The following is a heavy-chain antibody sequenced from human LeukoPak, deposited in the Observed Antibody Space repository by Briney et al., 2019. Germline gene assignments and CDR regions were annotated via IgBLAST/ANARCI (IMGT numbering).Heavy chain of an antibody. V-gene: IGHV3-23*01. CDR2: ISGSGDST. Sequence: GGSLRLSCAASGFTFSSYAMSWVRQAPGKGLEWVSSISGSGDSTYYADSVKGRFTISRDNSVNTLYLQMNSLRAEDTAVYYCAKSSPMTMVRGANDYWGHGTLVTVSS. D-gene: IGHD3-10*01. CDR1: GFTFSSYA. CDR3: AKSSPMTMVRGANDY. J-gene: IGHJ4*01.